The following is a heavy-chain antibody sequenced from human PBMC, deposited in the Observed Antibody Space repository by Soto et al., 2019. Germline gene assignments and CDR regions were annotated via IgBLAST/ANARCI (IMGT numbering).Heavy chain of an antibody. V-gene: IGHV3-74*01. J-gene: IGHJ4*02. CDR1: GFIFSHYW. Sequence: GGSLRLSCEASGFIFSHYWMHWVRQTPGTGLVWVSHISNDGSITHYADSVKGRFTISRDNAKNILYLQMNSLRVEDTAVYYCARDNIVGAYFFDYWGQGALVTVSS. CDR2: ISNDGSIT. CDR3: ARDNIVGAYFFDY. D-gene: IGHD1-26*01.